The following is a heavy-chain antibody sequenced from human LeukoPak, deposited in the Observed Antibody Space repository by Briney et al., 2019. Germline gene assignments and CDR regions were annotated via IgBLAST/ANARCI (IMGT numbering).Heavy chain of an antibody. J-gene: IGHJ4*02. CDR1: GGTFSSYA. Sequence: ASVKVSCKASGGTFSSYAISWVRQAPGQGLEWMGRIIPILGIANYAQKFQGRVTITADKSTSTAYMEVRSLRSDDTAVYYCTRDLGVDTTMIFFDYWGQGSLVTVSS. D-gene: IGHD5-18*01. CDR2: IIPILGIA. CDR3: TRDLGVDTTMIFFDY. V-gene: IGHV1-69*04.